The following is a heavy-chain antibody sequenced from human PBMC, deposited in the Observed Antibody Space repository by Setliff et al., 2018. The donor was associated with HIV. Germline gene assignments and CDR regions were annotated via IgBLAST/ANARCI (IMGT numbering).Heavy chain of an antibody. V-gene: IGHV1-46*01. CDR2: INPKNRST. CDR1: GYTFTIYH. CDR3: TRNLYYYASGIHFGVY. Sequence: ASVKVSCKASGYTFTIYHMHWLRQAPGQGLEWMGIINPKNRSTTYAQRFQDRVTMTSDTSTNTFYMELSSLKSEDTAVYYCTRNLYYYASGIHFGVYWGQGTPVTVSS. J-gene: IGHJ4*02. D-gene: IGHD3-10*01.